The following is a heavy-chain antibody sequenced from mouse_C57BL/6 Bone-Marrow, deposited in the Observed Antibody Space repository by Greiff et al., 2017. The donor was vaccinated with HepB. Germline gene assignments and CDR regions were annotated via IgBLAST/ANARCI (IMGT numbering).Heavy chain of an antibody. D-gene: IGHD1-1*01. V-gene: IGHV1-50*01. Sequence: QVQLQHPGAEFVKPGASVKLSCKASGYTFTSYWMQWVKQRPGQGLEWIGEIDPSDSYINYNQKFKGKATLTVDTSSSTAYMQLSSLTSEDSAVCYDATRALLLSCFAYWGQGTLVTVSA. CDR1: GYTFTSYW. CDR3: ATRALLLSCFAY. CDR2: IDPSDSYI. J-gene: IGHJ3*01.